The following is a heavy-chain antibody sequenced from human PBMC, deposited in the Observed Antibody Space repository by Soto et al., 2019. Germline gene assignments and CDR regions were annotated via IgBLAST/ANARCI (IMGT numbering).Heavy chain of an antibody. V-gene: IGHV1-3*01. Sequence: QVQLVQSGAEVKKPGASVKVSCKASGYTFTSYAMHWVRQAPGQRLEWMGWIKGDSDNTKYSEKFQGRVTITRDTSASTAYMELSSLTSEDTSVYYCAREGDSGYDFDYWGQGTLVNVSS. D-gene: IGHD5-12*01. CDR3: AREGDSGYDFDY. J-gene: IGHJ4*02. CDR2: IKGDSDNT. CDR1: GYTFTSYA.